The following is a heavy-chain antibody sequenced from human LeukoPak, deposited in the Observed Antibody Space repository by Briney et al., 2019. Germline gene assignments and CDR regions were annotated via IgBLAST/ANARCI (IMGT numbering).Heavy chain of an antibody. CDR2: IYYSGST. CDR3: ARRGYSYGTSFDY. V-gene: IGHV4-39*01. Sequence: SETLSLTCTVSGGSISSSSYFWGWIRQPPGKGLEWIGNIYYSGSTYYNPSLKSRVTISVDTSKNQFSLKLSSVTAADTAVYYCARRGYSYGTSFDYWGRGTLVTAPS. J-gene: IGHJ4*02. CDR1: GGSISSSSYF. D-gene: IGHD5-18*01.